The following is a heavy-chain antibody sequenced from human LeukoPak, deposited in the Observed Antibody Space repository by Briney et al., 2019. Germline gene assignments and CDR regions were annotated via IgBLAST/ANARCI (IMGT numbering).Heavy chain of an antibody. V-gene: IGHV1-8*03. Sequence: ASVKVPCKASGYTFTSYDINWVRQATGQGLEWMGWMNPNSGNTGYAQKFQGRVTITRNTSISTAYMELSSLRSEDTAVYYCARGIAAADDAFDIWGQGTMVTVSS. J-gene: IGHJ3*02. CDR3: ARGIAAADDAFDI. CDR2: MNPNSGNT. D-gene: IGHD6-13*01. CDR1: GYTFTSYD.